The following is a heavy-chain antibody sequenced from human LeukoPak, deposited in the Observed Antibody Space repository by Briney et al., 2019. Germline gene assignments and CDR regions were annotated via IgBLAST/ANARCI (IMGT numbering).Heavy chain of an antibody. CDR3: ARVVAATTLIYYYYYYMDV. V-gene: IGHV1-18*04. J-gene: IGHJ6*03. CDR2: ISAYNGNT. CDR1: GYSFTGYY. Sequence: VASVKVSCKASGYSFTGYYIHWVRQAPGQGLEWMGWISAYNGNTNYAQKLQGRVTMTTDTSTSTAYMELRSLRSDDTAVYYCARVVAATTLIYYYYYYMDVWGKGTTVTVSS. D-gene: IGHD2-15*01.